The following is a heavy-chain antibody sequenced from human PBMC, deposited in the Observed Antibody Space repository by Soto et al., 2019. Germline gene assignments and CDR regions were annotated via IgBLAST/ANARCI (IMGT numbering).Heavy chain of an antibody. CDR3: ERARTLLDRIDY. CDR2: IIPIFGTA. CDR1: GGTFSSYA. V-gene: IGHV1-69*01. D-gene: IGHD1-1*01. Sequence: QVQLVQSGAEVKKPGSSVKVSCKASGGTFSSYAISWLRQAPGQVLEWMGGIIPIFGTANYAQKFQGRVTITADESTSTAYMELSSLRSEDTAVYYCERARTLLDRIDYWGQGTLVTVSS. J-gene: IGHJ4*02.